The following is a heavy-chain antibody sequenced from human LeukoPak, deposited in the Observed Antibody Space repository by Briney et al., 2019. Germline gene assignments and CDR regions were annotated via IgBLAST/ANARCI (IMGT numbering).Heavy chain of an antibody. Sequence: GESLKISCTGSGYSFTSYWIGWVRQMPGKGLERMGIIYPGDSDTRYSPSFQGQVTTSADKSISTAYLQWSSLKASDAAMYYCARRSIYSNYASFDPWGQGTLVTVSS. CDR1: GYSFTSYW. CDR3: ARRSIYSNYASFDP. D-gene: IGHD4-11*01. V-gene: IGHV5-51*01. J-gene: IGHJ5*02. CDR2: IYPGDSDT.